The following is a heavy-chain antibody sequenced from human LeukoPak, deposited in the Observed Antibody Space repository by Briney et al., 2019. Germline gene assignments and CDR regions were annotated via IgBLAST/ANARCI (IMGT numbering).Heavy chain of an antibody. CDR3: ARVVLGDWFDP. J-gene: IGHJ5*02. V-gene: IGHV4-4*07. CDR1: EGSISGDY. Sequence: SETLSLTCSVSEGSISGDYWSWIRKPAGKGLEWIGRIYSSGTTNYDPSLKSRVTMSVDASKNQISLKLSSVTAADTAVYYCARVVLGDWFDPWGQGTLVTASS. D-gene: IGHD3-16*01. CDR2: IYSSGTT.